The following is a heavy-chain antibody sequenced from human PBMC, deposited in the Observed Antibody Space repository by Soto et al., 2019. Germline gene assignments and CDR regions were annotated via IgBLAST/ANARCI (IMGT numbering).Heavy chain of an antibody. CDR2: ISYDGSKK. J-gene: IGHJ4*02. D-gene: IGHD6-13*01. CDR3: AKRVAAAGHLDH. CDR1: GFIFSSYG. V-gene: IGHV3-30*18. Sequence: QVQLVESGGGVVQPGRSLRLSCAASGFIFSSYGMHWVRQAPGKGLEWVAVISYDGSKKNYVDSVKGRFTISRDNSKNTVDLPMNSLRPEDTAVYYCAKRVAAAGHLDHWGQGTLVTVSS.